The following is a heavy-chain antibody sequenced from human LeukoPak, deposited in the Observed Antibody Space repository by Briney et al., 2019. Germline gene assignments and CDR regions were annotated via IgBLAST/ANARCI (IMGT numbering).Heavy chain of an antibody. CDR3: AKDRLGATGD. CDR1: GFTFSSYS. Sequence: PGGSLRLSCAASGFTFSSYSMNWVRQAPGKGLEWVSGITGIGGTTYYADSVKGRFTISRDNSKNTLHLQINSLRAEDTAIYYCAKDRLGATGDWGQGTLVTVSS. CDR2: ITGIGGTT. D-gene: IGHD1-26*01. V-gene: IGHV3-23*01. J-gene: IGHJ4*02.